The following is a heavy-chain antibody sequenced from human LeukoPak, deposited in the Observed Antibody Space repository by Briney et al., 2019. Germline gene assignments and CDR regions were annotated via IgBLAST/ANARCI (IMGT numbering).Heavy chain of an antibody. CDR2: IYHSGGT. Sequence: PSETLSLTCTVSGGSISSYYWVWLRQPPGKGLEWIGNIYHSGGTYYNPSLKSRVTISVDKSKNQFSLRLSSVTAADTAVYYCARRRGDSSCVDPWGQGTLVTVSS. D-gene: IGHD6-13*01. CDR1: GGSISSYY. CDR3: ARRRGDSSCVDP. V-gene: IGHV4-39*01. J-gene: IGHJ5*02.